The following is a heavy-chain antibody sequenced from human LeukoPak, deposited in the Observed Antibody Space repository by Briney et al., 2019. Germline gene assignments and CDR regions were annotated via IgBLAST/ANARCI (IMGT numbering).Heavy chain of an antibody. V-gene: IGHV4-31*03. Sequence: SETLSLTCTVSGGSLSSGGDYWSWLRRRPGRGLEWIGYIYYSGSTYYNPSLKSRVTISVDTSKNQFSLKLSSVTAADTAVYYCARIADYFDYWGQGTLVTVSS. CDR3: ARIADYFDY. CDR1: GGSLSSGGDY. J-gene: IGHJ4*02. CDR2: IYYSGST. D-gene: IGHD6-13*01.